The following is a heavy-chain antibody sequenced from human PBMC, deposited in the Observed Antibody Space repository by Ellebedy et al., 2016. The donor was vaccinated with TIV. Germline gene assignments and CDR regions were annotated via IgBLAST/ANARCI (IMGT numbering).Heavy chain of an antibody. Sequence: PGGSLRLSCAASGFNFRSDWMAWVRQAPGKGLEWVAKIRQEGDEIYYVESVKGRFTISRYNAKNSLFLQMNSLRVEDTAVYYCARRASYGDYAVQVNPWFDPWGQGTLVTVSS. CDR1: GFNFRSDW. V-gene: IGHV3-7*01. J-gene: IGHJ5*02. CDR3: ARRASYGDYAVQVNPWFDP. CDR2: IRQEGDEI. D-gene: IGHD4-17*01.